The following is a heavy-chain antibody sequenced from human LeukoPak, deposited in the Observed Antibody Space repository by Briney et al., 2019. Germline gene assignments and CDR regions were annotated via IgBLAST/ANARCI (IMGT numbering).Heavy chain of an antibody. Sequence: SGPTLVNPTQTLTLTCTFSGFSHTTSGVGVGWIRQPPGKALEWLALIHWDDDKRYSPSLKSRLTITKDTSKNQVVLTMTNMDPLDTATYYCAHIGHYVAYFDFWGQGTLVTVSS. V-gene: IGHV2-5*02. CDR1: GFSHTTSGVG. CDR3: AHIGHYVAYFDF. J-gene: IGHJ4*02. CDR2: IHWDDDK. D-gene: IGHD3-16*01.